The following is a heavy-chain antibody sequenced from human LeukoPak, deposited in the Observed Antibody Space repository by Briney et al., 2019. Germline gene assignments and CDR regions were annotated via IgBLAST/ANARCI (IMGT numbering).Heavy chain of an antibody. CDR3: ARDSLGATYFDY. V-gene: IGHV3-23*01. Sequence: GGSLRLSCAASGFTFSSYAMSWVRQAPGKGLEWVSAISGSGGSTYYADSVKGRFTISRDNAKNSLYLQMNSLRAEDTAVYYCARDSLGATYFDYWGQGTLVTVSS. CDR1: GFTFSSYA. CDR2: ISGSGGST. D-gene: IGHD1-26*01. J-gene: IGHJ4*02.